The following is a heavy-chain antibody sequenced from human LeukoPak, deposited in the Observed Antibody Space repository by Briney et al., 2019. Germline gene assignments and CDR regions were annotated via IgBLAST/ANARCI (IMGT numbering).Heavy chain of an antibody. CDR1: GGSISSSTYY. CDR3: ARGAARMVEIATIISFEY. CDR2: IYYTGST. J-gene: IGHJ4*02. V-gene: IGHV4-39*01. Sequence: SETLSLTCTVSGGSISSSTYYWGWIRQPPGKGLEWIGNIYYTGSTYYNPSLKSRVTMSVDTSKNQFSLKLSSVTAADTAVYYCARGAARMVEIATIISFEYWGQGTLVTVSS. D-gene: IGHD5-24*01.